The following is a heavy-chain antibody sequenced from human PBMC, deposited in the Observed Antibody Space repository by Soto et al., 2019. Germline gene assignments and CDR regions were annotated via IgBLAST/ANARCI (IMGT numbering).Heavy chain of an antibody. V-gene: IGHV4-30-4*01. D-gene: IGHD3-10*01. CDR1: GGSISSGDYY. J-gene: IGHJ4*02. CDR3: ARDGRGEYYSSGSYYKTPVFDY. CDR2: IYYSGST. Sequence: SETLSLTCTVSGGSISSGDYYWSWIRQPPGKGLEWIGYIYYSGSTYYNPSLKSRVTISVDTSKNQFSLKLSSVTAADTAVYYCARDGRGEYYSSGSYYKTPVFDYWGQGTLVT.